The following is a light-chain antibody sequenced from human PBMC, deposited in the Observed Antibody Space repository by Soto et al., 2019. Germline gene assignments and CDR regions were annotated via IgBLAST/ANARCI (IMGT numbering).Light chain of an antibody. J-gene: IGKJ1*01. CDR1: QSVSSY. Sequence: EIVLTQSPATLSLSPGERATLSCRASQSVSSYLAWYQQKPGQAPRLLIYDASNRATGIPARFSGSGSGTDFTLTISRLEPEHFAVYSCQQRSNWPQTFGQGTKVEIK. CDR2: DAS. CDR3: QQRSNWPQT. V-gene: IGKV3-11*01.